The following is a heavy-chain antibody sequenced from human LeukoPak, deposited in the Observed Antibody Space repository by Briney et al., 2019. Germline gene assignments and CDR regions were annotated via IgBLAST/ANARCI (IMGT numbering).Heavy chain of an antibody. Sequence: GASVKVSCKASDYTFTSYGITWVRQAPGQGLEWMGWISGFNGYTNYPQKLQGRVTMTTDTSTSTAYMELRSLRFDDTAVYYCARDNSVRDEAWWFNPWGQGTLVTVSS. D-gene: IGHD5-24*01. CDR2: ISGFNGYT. CDR3: ARDNSVRDEAWWFNP. J-gene: IGHJ5*02. CDR1: DYTFTSYG. V-gene: IGHV1-18*01.